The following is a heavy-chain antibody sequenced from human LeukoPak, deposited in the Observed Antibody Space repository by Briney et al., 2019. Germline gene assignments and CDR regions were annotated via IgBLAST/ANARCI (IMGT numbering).Heavy chain of an antibody. Sequence: PGGSLRLSCAASGFTFDDYGMSWVRQAPGKGLEWVSGINWNGGSTGYADSVKGRFTISRDNAKNSLYLQMNSLRAEDTALYYCASWGAYCSSTSCPNWFDPWGQGTLVTVSS. CDR1: GFTFDDYG. CDR3: ASWGAYCSSTSCPNWFDP. V-gene: IGHV3-20*04. J-gene: IGHJ5*02. D-gene: IGHD2-2*01. CDR2: INWNGGST.